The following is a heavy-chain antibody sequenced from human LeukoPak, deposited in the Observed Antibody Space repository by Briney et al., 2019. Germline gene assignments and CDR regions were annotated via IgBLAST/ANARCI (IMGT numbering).Heavy chain of an antibody. D-gene: IGHD6-19*01. CDR1: GGSISSSSYY. CDR2: IYYSGST. Sequence: SETLSLTCTVSGGSISSSSYYWGWIRQPPRKGLEWIGSIYYSGSTYYNPSLKSRVTISVDTSKNQFSLKLSSVTAADTAVYYCARQGSSGSNWFDPWGQGTLVTVSS. V-gene: IGHV4-39*01. J-gene: IGHJ5*02. CDR3: ARQGSSGSNWFDP.